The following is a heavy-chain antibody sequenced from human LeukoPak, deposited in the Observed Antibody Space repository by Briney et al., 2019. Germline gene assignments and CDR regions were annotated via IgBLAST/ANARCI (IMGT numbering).Heavy chain of an antibody. Sequence: GGSLRLSCAASGFTFDDYGMSWVRQAPGKGLEWVSGINWNAGSTHHADSVEGRFTISRDNSGNTLYLQMSSLRAEDTAVYYCAKDSSTTNYYYGLDVWGQGTTVTVSS. V-gene: IGHV3-20*04. CDR1: GFTFDDYG. D-gene: IGHD2-2*01. CDR3: AKDSSTTNYYYGLDV. J-gene: IGHJ6*02. CDR2: INWNAGST.